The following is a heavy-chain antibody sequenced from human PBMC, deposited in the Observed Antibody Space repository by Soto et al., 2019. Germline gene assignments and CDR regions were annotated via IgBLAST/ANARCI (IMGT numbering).Heavy chain of an antibody. Sequence: QVQLRESGPGLVKPSQTLSLTCTVSGGSINSGGYYWNWIRQHPGKGLEWIGYMYYSGSTYYNPFLGSRVIISADTSENYFYLKLRSVTAADTAVYFCARGYRQSGYSSSWVFDYWGQGTLVNVSS. V-gene: IGHV4-31*03. CDR3: ARGYRQSGYSSSWVFDY. D-gene: IGHD6-13*01. CDR1: GGSINSGGYY. J-gene: IGHJ4*02. CDR2: MYYSGST.